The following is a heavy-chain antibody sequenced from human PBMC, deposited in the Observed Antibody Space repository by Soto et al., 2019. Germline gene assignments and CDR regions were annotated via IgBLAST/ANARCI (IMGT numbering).Heavy chain of an antibody. CDR2: ISGSGGST. J-gene: IGHJ4*02. V-gene: IGHV3-23*01. D-gene: IGHD6-6*01. CDR3: AKNWDTTFSSSSH. Sequence: PAGSTKLASAASGVTFSTYAMTGVRQAPGKGLEWVSAISGSGGSTYYADSVKGRFTISRDKSKSTLFLQMNSLRAEDTAVYYCAKNWDTTFSSSSHWGQGALVTVSS. CDR1: GVTFSTYA.